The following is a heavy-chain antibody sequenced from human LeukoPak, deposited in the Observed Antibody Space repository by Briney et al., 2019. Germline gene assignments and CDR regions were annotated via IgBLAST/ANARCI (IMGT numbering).Heavy chain of an antibody. CDR2: IWYDGSIK. CDR1: GFSFSSYG. CDR3: AKSRGYYYEKSGPADY. V-gene: IGHV3-33*06. J-gene: IGHJ4*02. D-gene: IGHD3-22*01. Sequence: GRSLRLSCAASGFSFSSYGMHWVRQAPGKGLEWVAVIWYDGSIKYYGDSVKGRFTISRDNSKNTLYLQMNSLSAEDTAVYYCAKSRGYYYEKSGPADYWGQGTLVTVSP.